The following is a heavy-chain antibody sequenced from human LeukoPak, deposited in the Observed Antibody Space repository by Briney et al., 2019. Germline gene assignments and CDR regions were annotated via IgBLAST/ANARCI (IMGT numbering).Heavy chain of an antibody. J-gene: IGHJ5*02. CDR1: GFTFSDHY. CDR2: IRYDGSNK. V-gene: IGHV3-30*02. Sequence: PGGSLRLSCAASGFTFSDHYMHWVRQAPGKGLEWVAFIRYDGSNKYYADSVKGRFTISRDNSKNTLYLQMNSPRPEDTAIYYCAKDRGDYTNWFDPWGQGTLVTVSS. CDR3: AKDRGDYTNWFDP. D-gene: IGHD4-17*01.